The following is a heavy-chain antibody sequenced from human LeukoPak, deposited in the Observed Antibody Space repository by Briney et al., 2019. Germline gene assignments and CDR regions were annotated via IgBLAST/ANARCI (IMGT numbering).Heavy chain of an antibody. CDR2: ISGSGGST. CDR1: GFTVSSNY. Sequence: GGSLRLSCAASGFTVSSNYMSWVRQAPGKGLEWVSAISGSGGSTYYADSVKGRFTISRDNSKNTLYLQMNSLRAEDTAVYYCAKSPGYYDSSGSFIDYWGQGTLVTVSS. J-gene: IGHJ4*02. D-gene: IGHD3-22*01. V-gene: IGHV3-23*01. CDR3: AKSPGYYDSSGSFIDY.